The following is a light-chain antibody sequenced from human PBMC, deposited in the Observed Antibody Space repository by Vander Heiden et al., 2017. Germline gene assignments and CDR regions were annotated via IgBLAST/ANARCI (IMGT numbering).Light chain of an antibody. J-gene: IGLJ2*01. CDR2: SST. Sequence: QSVLTQPPSASGTPAQRVATSCSGSSSNIGSNTVNGYQQHPGTAPKPLIYSSTQRPSGVPDRFSGSKSGTSASLAISGLQSEDEDDYFCAAWDDNQNVLVVFGGGTKVTVL. V-gene: IGLV1-44*01. CDR1: SSNIGSNT. CDR3: AAWDDNQNVLVV.